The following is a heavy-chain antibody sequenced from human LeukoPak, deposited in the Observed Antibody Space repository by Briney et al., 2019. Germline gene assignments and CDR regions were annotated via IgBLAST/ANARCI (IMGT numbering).Heavy chain of an antibody. CDR2: ISGSGGST. Sequence: GGSLRLSCAASGFTFSSYWMSWVRQVPGKGLEWVSAISGSGGSTYYADSVKGRFTISRDNSKNTLYLQMNSLRAEDTAVYYCAKPTSSGGSDYWGQGTLVTVSS. CDR1: GFTFSSYW. V-gene: IGHV3-23*01. D-gene: IGHD2-15*01. J-gene: IGHJ4*02. CDR3: AKPTSSGGSDY.